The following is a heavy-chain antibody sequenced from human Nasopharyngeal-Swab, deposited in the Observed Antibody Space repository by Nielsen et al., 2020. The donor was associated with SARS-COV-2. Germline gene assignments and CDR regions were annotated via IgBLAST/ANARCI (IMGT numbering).Heavy chain of an antibody. CDR3: AKEPFYDFWSGYYWDY. V-gene: IGHV3-23*01. Sequence: WIRQHPGKGLEWVSAISGSGGSTYYADSVKGRFTISRDNSKNTLYLQMNSLRAEDTAVYYCAKEPFYDFWSGYYWDYWGQGTLVTVSS. CDR2: ISGSGGST. J-gene: IGHJ4*02. D-gene: IGHD3-3*01.